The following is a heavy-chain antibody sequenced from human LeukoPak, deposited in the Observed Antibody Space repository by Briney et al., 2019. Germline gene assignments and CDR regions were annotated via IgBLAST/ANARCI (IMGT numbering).Heavy chain of an antibody. Sequence: ASVKVSCKASGYTFTYYGISWVRQAPGQGLEWMGWISAYNDNTNYAQKFQGRVTMTTDTSTSTAYMELRSLRSDDTAVYYCARDEELNWNDGGGWFDPWGQGTLVTVSS. CDR1: GYTFTYYG. CDR2: ISAYNDNT. D-gene: IGHD1-20*01. V-gene: IGHV1-18*01. J-gene: IGHJ5*02. CDR3: ARDEELNWNDGGGWFDP.